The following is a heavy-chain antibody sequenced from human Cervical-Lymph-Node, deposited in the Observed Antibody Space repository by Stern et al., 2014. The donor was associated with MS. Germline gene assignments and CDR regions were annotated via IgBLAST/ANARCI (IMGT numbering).Heavy chain of an antibody. CDR2: IWFDGSNK. J-gene: IGHJ4*02. D-gene: IGHD6-19*01. V-gene: IGHV3-33*01. Sequence: VQLVESGGGVVQPERSLRLSCAASGFDFRIYGMQWVCQTPGKGLEWVAVIWFDGSNKNYADSVKGRFTISRDNSKNTLYLQMNSLRAADTAVYYCARVPSGWQTGFDYWGQGTLVTVSS. CDR1: GFDFRIYG. CDR3: ARVPSGWQTGFDY.